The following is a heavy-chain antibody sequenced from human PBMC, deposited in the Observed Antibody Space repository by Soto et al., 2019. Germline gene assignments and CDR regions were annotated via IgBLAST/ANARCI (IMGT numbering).Heavy chain of an antibody. D-gene: IGHD6-19*01. CDR1: GYTFTTYD. J-gene: IGHJ4*02. Sequence: QVQLVQSGAEVEKPGASVKVSCKASGYTFTTYDFNWVRQAPGRGLEWMGWMNPDTGNTGYAQKFQGRVTMTRDTSISTAFMALSGLTAEDTAVYYCARALGYSSTSRLDLWGQGTLVTVSS. V-gene: IGHV1-8*01. CDR3: ARALGYSSTSRLDL. CDR2: MNPDTGNT.